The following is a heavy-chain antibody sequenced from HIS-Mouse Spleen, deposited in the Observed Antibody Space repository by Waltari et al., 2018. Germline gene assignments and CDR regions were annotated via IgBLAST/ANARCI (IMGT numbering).Heavy chain of an antibody. CDR2: ISYDGSNK. V-gene: IGHV3-30*18. CDR1: GFSFLSYG. J-gene: IGHJ4*02. Sequence: VQLVESGGGVFQPGCSLRLSCAPSGFSFLSYGMHWVRQAPGKGLEWVAVISYDGSNKYYADSVKGRFTISRDNSKNTLYLQMNSLRAEDTAVYYCAKDKHHAFDYWGQGTLVTVSS. CDR3: AKDKHHAFDY.